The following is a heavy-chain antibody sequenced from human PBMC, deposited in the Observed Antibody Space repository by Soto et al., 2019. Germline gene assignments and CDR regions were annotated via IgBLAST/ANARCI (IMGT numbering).Heavy chain of an antibody. Sequence: PGGSLRLSCAASGFTFSSYAMSWVRQAPGKGLERVSAISGSGGSTYYADSVKGRFTISRDNSKNTPYLQMNSLRAEDTAVYYCAKDPPYDFWSGYYSGNAFDIWGQGTMVTVSS. CDR1: GFTFSSYA. D-gene: IGHD3-3*01. CDR2: ISGSGGST. V-gene: IGHV3-23*01. CDR3: AKDPPYDFWSGYYSGNAFDI. J-gene: IGHJ3*02.